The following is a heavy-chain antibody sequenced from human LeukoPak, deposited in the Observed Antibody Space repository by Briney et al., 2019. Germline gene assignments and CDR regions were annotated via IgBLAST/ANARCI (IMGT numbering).Heavy chain of an antibody. CDR3: ARNWYGSSWSEQIYYFDY. J-gene: IGHJ4*02. D-gene: IGHD6-13*01. CDR1: GFTFSRYW. CDR2: IKQDGSEK. V-gene: IGHV3-7*03. Sequence: PGGSLRLSCAASGFTFSRYWMSWVRQAPGKGLEWVANIKQDGSEKDYVDSVKGRFTISRDNAKNSLYLQMNSLTAEDTAVYYCARNWYGSSWSEQIYYFDYWGQGTLVTVSS.